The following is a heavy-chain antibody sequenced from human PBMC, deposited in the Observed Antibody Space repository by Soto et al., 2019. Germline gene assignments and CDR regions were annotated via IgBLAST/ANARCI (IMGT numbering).Heavy chain of an antibody. CDR1: GGSISSGGYY. V-gene: IGHV4-31*03. CDR2: IYYSGNT. Sequence: SETLSLTCTVSGGSISSGGYYWSWIRQHPGKGLEWIGYIYYSGNTYYNPSLKSRVTISVDTSKNQFSLKLSSVTAADTAVYYCASSPEDYGEWFDYWGQGTLVTVS. J-gene: IGHJ4*02. D-gene: IGHD4-17*01. CDR3: ASSPEDYGEWFDY.